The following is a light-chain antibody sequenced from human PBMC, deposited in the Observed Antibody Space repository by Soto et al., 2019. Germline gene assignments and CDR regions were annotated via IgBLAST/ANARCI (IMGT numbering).Light chain of an antibody. CDR2: KAS. CDR3: QQYNRYWT. Sequence: DIPMTQSPSTVSASVGDRVTITCRASQSISTWLAWYQHKPGEAPKLLIYKASSLESGVPSRFSGSGSGTEFPITISSLEPDDFATYYCQQYNRYWTFGQGTKVEVK. CDR1: QSISTW. V-gene: IGKV1-5*03. J-gene: IGKJ1*01.